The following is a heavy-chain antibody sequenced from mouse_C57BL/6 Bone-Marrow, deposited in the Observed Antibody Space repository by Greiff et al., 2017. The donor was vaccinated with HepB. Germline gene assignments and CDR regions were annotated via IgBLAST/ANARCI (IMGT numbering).Heavy chain of an antibody. CDR1: GYTFTDHT. CDR3: ARRVDYYAMDY. CDR2: IYPRDGST. Sequence: VQLQQSDAELVKPGASVKISCKVSGYTFTDHTIHWMKQRPEQGLEGIGYIYPRDGSTKYNEKFKGKATLTAYKSASTAYMQLNSLTSEDSAVYFCARRVDYYAMDYWGQGTSVTVSS. J-gene: IGHJ4*01. D-gene: IGHD1-1*01. V-gene: IGHV1-78*01.